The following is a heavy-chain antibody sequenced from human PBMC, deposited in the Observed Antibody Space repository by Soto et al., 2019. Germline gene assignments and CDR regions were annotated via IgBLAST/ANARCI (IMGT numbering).Heavy chain of an antibody. CDR3: ARNPMAHELLWFGESRIWFDP. J-gene: IGHJ5*02. CDR1: GGSISSGGYY. D-gene: IGHD3-10*01. V-gene: IGHV4-31*03. CDR2: IYYSGST. Sequence: PSETLSLTCTVSGGSISSGGYYWSWIRQHPGKGLEWIGYIYYSGSTYYNPSLKSRVTISVDTSKNQFSLKLSSVTAADTAVYYCARNPMAHELLWFGESRIWFDPWGQGTLVTVSS.